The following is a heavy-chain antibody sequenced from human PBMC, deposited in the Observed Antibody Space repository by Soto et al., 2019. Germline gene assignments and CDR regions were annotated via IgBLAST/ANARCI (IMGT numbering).Heavy chain of an antibody. V-gene: IGHV1-8*02. Sequence: GASVKVSCKASGYTFTNNDVSWVRQATGQGLEWMGWMNPGSGDTGYAQKFQGRVTMTRDISIATAYMELNSLTSEDMAIYYCARMESFGSLNWFDPWGQGTLVTVSS. D-gene: IGHD5-18*01. CDR1: GYTFTNND. J-gene: IGHJ5*02. CDR2: MNPGSGDT. CDR3: ARMESFGSLNWFDP.